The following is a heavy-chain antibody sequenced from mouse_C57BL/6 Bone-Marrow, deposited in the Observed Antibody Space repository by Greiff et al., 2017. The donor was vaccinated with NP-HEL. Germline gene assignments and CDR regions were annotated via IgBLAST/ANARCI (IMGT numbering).Heavy chain of an antibody. J-gene: IGHJ1*03. V-gene: IGHV5-4*01. Sequence: EVQLQESGGGLVKPGGSLKLSCAASGFTFSSYAMSWVRQTPEKRLEWVATISDGGSYTYYPDNVKGRFTISRDNAKNNLYLQMSHLKSEDTAMYYCARDGGYYGSSWYFDVWGTGTTVTVSS. CDR2: ISDGGSYT. CDR3: ARDGGYYGSSWYFDV. CDR1: GFTFSSYA. D-gene: IGHD1-1*01.